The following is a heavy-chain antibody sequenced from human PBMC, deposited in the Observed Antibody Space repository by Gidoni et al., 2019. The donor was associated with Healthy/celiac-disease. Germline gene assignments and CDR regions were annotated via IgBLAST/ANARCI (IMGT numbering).Heavy chain of an antibody. CDR1: VGSISSYY. J-gene: IGHJ4*02. Sequence: QVQLQESGPGMVRPSETLSLTCTVSVGSISSYYWSWIRQPPGKGLEWIVYIYYSGSTTYNPSLKSRVTISVDTSKNQFSLKLSSVTAADTAVYYCARKSTYYDNYYFDYWGQGTLVTVSS. CDR2: IYYSGST. CDR3: ARKSTYYDNYYFDY. D-gene: IGHD3-9*01. V-gene: IGHV4-59*08.